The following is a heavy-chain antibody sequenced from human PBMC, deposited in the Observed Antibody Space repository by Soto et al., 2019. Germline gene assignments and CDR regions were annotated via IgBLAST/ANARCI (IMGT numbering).Heavy chain of an antibody. V-gene: IGHV3-33*08. Sequence: VHLVESGGDLVQPGGSLRLSCTASGFTFHTYGMHWVRQIPGKGLQWVAIIWYDGSIKYYADSVRGRFTISRDNSKNTLYLQMNSLRDEDTAVYYCARIDCTGDNCNPYYHYGMDVWGQGTTVTVSS. D-gene: IGHD2-8*02. CDR3: ARIDCTGDNCNPYYHYGMDV. CDR1: GFTFHTYG. J-gene: IGHJ6*02. CDR2: IWYDGSIK.